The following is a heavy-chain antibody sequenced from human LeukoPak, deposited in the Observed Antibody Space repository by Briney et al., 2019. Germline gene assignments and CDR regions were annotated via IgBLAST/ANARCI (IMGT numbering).Heavy chain of an antibody. J-gene: IGHJ1*01. V-gene: IGHV1-8*01. CDR3: ARGGYSYGFRYSSFPVQH. Sequence: ASVKVSCKASGYTFTSYDINWVRQATGQGLEWVGWMNPNSGNTGYAQKFQGRVTMTRNTSISTAYMELRSLRSEDTAVYYCARGGYSYGFRYSSFPVQHWGQGTLVTVSS. CDR2: MNPNSGNT. CDR1: GYTFTSYD. D-gene: IGHD5-18*01.